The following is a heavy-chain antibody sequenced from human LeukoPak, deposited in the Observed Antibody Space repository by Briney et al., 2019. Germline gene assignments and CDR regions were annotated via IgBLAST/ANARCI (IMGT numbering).Heavy chain of an antibody. Sequence: GGSLRLSFAASGFTFSSYAMSWVRQAPGKGLEWVSAISGSGGSTYYADSVKGRFTISRDNAKNSLYLQMNSLRAEDTAVYYCAREYDFWSGESHSFDYWGXXXXXTVXS. V-gene: IGHV3-23*01. CDR1: GFTFSSYA. D-gene: IGHD3-3*01. J-gene: IGHJ4*01. CDR2: ISGSGGST. CDR3: AREYDFWSGESHSFDY.